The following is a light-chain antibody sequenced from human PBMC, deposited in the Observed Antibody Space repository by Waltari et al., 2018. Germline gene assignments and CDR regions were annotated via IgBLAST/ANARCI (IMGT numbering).Light chain of an antibody. V-gene: IGKV3-20*01. CDR2: GAS. Sequence: EIVLTQSPGTLSLSPGERATLSCRASQSVSSSYLAWYQQKPGQAPRLLIYGASSSATGIPDRFSGSGSGTDFTLTISRLEPEDFAVYYCHQYGSSPRTFGQGTKVEIK. CDR3: HQYGSSPRT. J-gene: IGKJ1*01. CDR1: QSVSSSY.